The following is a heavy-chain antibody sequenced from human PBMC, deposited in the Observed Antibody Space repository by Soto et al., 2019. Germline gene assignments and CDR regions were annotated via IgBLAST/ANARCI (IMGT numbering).Heavy chain of an antibody. J-gene: IGHJ6*02. CDR2: ISHTGTT. CDR3: ARVTMVIRDSDHFGVDV. V-gene: IGHV4-38-2*02. D-gene: IGHD4-17*01. CDR1: GFPISSPYS. Sequence: SETLSLTCLVSGFPISSPYSWGWIRQPPGKGLEWIGSISHTGTTSYSPSLTSRVSISVDTSKNQVSLRLTSVTAADTAVYFCARVTMVIRDSDHFGVDVWGHGTTVTVSS.